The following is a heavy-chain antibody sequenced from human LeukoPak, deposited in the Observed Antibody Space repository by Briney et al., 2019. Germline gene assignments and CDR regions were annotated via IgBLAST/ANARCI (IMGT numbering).Heavy chain of an antibody. Sequence: SETLSLTCAVSGYSISSSNWWGWIRPPPGKGLEWIGYIYYSGSTNYNPSLKSRVTMSVDTSKNQFSLKLSSVTALDTAVYYCARIASYGSGSYLDYWGQGTLVTVSS. D-gene: IGHD3-10*01. V-gene: IGHV4-28*06. CDR2: IYYSGST. J-gene: IGHJ4*02. CDR1: GYSISSSNW. CDR3: ARIASYGSGSYLDY.